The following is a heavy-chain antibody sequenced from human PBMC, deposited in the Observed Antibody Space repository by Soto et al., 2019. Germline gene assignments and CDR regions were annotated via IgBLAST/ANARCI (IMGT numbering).Heavy chain of an antibody. CDR2: LNPIFGTA. D-gene: IGHD4-4*01. J-gene: IGHJ1*01. CDR1: GGTFSTYP. Sequence: QVQLVQSGAEVKKPGSSVKVSCKASGGTFSTYPISWVRQAPGQGLEWMGGLNPIFGTANYAQKLQGRVTITADESTTTAYMQLSSLRSDDTAVYYGASLRASNYEAYQHWGQGTLVTVSS. V-gene: IGHV1-69*12. CDR3: ASLRASNYEAYQH.